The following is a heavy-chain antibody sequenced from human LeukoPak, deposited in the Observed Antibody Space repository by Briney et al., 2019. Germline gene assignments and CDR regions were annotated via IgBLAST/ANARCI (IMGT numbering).Heavy chain of an antibody. CDR3: ARDYYYDSSGYYLDAFDI. D-gene: IGHD3-22*01. CDR1: GGSISSYY. Sequence: SSETLSLTCTVSGGSISSYYWSWIRQPAGKGLEWIGRIYTSGSTNYNPSLKSRVTMSVDTSKNQFSLKLSSVTAADTAVYYCARDYYYDSSGYYLDAFDIWGQGTMVTGSS. CDR2: IYTSGST. V-gene: IGHV4-4*07. J-gene: IGHJ3*02.